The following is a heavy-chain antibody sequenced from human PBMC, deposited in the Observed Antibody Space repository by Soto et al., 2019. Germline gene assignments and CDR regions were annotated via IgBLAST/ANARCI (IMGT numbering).Heavy chain of an antibody. J-gene: IGHJ6*02. D-gene: IGHD6-19*01. CDR2: ISAYNGNT. CDR1: GYTFTSYG. V-gene: IGHV1-18*01. CDR3: AREDSSGWYGHYYYYYGMDV. Sequence: VQLVQSGAEVKKPGASVKVSCKASGYTFTSYGISWVRQAPGQGLAWMGWISAYNGNTNYAQKIQGRVTMTTDTSTSTAYMELGSLRSDDTAVYYCAREDSSGWYGHYYYYYGMDVWGQGTTVTVSS.